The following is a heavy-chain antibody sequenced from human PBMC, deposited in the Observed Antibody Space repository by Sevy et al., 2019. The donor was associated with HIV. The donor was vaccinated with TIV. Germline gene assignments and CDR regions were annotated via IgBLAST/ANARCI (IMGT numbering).Heavy chain of an antibody. D-gene: IGHD6-6*01. CDR3: AKDNRPATMSNSSYYYYYGMDV. CDR2: ISWNSVSL. J-gene: IGHJ6*02. Sequence: GGSLRLSCAASGFRFSDYAMHWVRQAPGKGLEWVSGISWNSVSLDYAESVKGRFTISRDNAKNSLYLQMNRLRSEDTALYYCAKDNRPATMSNSSYYYYYGMDVWGQGTTVTVSS. V-gene: IGHV3-9*01. CDR1: GFRFSDYA.